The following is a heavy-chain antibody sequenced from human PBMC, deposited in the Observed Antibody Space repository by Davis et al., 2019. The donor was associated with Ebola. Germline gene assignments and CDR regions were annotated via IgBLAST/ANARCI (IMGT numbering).Heavy chain of an antibody. CDR1: GGTFSSYA. CDR2: IIPIFGTA. CDR3: ARDRAIVVVPAATVSYYMDV. D-gene: IGHD2-2*01. J-gene: IGHJ6*03. V-gene: IGHV1-69*13. Sequence: SVKVSCKASGGTFSSYAISWVRQAPGQGLEWMGGIIPIFGTANYAQKFQGRVTITADESTSTAYMELSSLRSEDTAVYYCARDRAIVVVPAATVSYYMDVWGKGTTVTVSS.